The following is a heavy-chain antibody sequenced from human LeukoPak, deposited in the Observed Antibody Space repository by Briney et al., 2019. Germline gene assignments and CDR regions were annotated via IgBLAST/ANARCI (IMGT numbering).Heavy chain of an antibody. Sequence: GASVKVSCKASGYTFTGYYMHWVRQAPGQGLEWMGWINPNSGGTNYAQKFQGRVTMTRDTSISTAYMELSRLRSDDTAVYYCARWVVIVRGVSYPFYYYYYMDVWGKGTTVTVSS. D-gene: IGHD3-10*01. CDR2: INPNSGGT. J-gene: IGHJ6*03. CDR3: ARWVVIVRGVSYPFYYYYYMDV. V-gene: IGHV1-2*02. CDR1: GYTFTGYY.